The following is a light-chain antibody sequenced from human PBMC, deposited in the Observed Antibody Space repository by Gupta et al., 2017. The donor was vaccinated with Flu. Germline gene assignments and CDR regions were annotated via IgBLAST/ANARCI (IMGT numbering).Light chain of an antibody. V-gene: IGKV3-15*01. CDR3: QQYNDWPLT. J-gene: IGKJ4*01. Sequence: GERATLSCRASQSVTSNLAWYQQKPGQAPRLLIYGASTRATGFPARFSGSGYGTEFSLTISSLQSEDFAFYYCQQYNDWPLTFGGGTKVEIK. CDR1: QSVTSN. CDR2: GAS.